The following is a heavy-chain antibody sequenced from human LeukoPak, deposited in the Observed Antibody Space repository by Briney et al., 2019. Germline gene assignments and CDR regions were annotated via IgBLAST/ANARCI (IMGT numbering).Heavy chain of an antibody. CDR1: GFTFSDYN. V-gene: IGHV3-7*01. CDR2: IKQDGSEK. D-gene: IGHD3-10*01. Sequence: TGGSLRPSCAASGFTFSDYNMSWVRQAPGKGLEGVANIKQDGSEKDYVDSVKGRFTISRDNAKHSLYLQMNSLRAEDTAVYYCARETITMVRGVISYYYMDVWGKGTTVTISS. CDR3: ARETITMVRGVISYYYMDV. J-gene: IGHJ6*03.